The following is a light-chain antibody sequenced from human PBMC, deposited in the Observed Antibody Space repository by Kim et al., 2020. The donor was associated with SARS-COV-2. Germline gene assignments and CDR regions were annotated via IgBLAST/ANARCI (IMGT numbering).Light chain of an antibody. J-gene: IGLJ3*02. CDR1: SSDVGGYNY. V-gene: IGLV2-11*01. Sequence: QSALTQPRSVSGSPGQSVTISCSGTSSDVGGYNYVSWYQQHPGKDPKVMIYDVRKRPSGVPDRFSGSKSGNTASLTISGLQAEDEADYYCCSYAGSYVWVFGGGTQLTVL. CDR2: DVR. CDR3: CSYAGSYVWV.